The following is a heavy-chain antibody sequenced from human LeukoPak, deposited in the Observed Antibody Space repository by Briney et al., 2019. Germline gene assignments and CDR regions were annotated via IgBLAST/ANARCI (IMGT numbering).Heavy chain of an antibody. J-gene: IGHJ4*02. CDR2: ISYDGSNK. V-gene: IGHV3-30*18. Sequence: PGRSLRLSCAASGFTFSSYGMHWVRQAPGKGLEWVAVISYDGSNKYYADSVKGRFTISRDNSKNTLYLQMNSLRAEDTAVYYCAKDPSGDYSIPNFDYWGRGTLVTVSS. CDR1: GFTFSSYG. D-gene: IGHD4-11*01. CDR3: AKDPSGDYSIPNFDY.